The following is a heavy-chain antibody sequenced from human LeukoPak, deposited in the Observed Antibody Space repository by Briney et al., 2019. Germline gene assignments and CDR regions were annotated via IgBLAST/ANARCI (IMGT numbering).Heavy chain of an antibody. CDR1: GGTFSSYA. CDR2: IIPIFGTA. J-gene: IGHJ4*02. CDR3: ARAPYYYDSSGYYNLGFFDY. D-gene: IGHD3-22*01. Sequence: SVKVSCKASGGTFSSYAISWVRQAPGQGLEWMGRIIPIFGTANYAQKFQGRVTITTDESTSTAYMELSSLRSEDTAVYYCARAPYYYDSSGYYNLGFFDYWGQGTLVTVSS. V-gene: IGHV1-69*05.